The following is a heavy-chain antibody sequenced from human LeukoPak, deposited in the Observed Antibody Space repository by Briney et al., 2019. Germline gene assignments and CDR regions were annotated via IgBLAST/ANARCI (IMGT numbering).Heavy chain of an antibody. J-gene: IGHJ6*02. D-gene: IGHD4-11*01. CDR1: GYSFTSYW. CDR2: IYPGDSDT. CDR3: ARHGYSNYYYYGMDV. Sequence: GESLKISCKGSGYSFTSYWIGWVRQMPGKGLEWMGIIYPGDSDTRYSPSFQGQVTISADKSISTAYLQWSSLKASDTAMYYCARHGYSNYYYYGMDVWGQGTTVTVSS. V-gene: IGHV5-51*01.